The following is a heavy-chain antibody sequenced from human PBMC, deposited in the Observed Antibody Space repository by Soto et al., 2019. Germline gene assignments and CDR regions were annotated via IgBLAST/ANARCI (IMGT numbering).Heavy chain of an antibody. D-gene: IGHD5-18*01. CDR3: ARISSVDPYGYVNGGLDV. J-gene: IGHJ6*02. V-gene: IGHV4-59*01. Sequence: SETLSLTCSVSGGSIRSYYWSWIRQSPEEGLEWIGYFYHSGNSNYNPSLKSRVTISVDTSKNQLSLSLRSVTAADTAVYFCARISSVDPYGYVNGGLDVWGQGTTVTVSS. CDR1: GGSIRSYY. CDR2: FYHSGNS.